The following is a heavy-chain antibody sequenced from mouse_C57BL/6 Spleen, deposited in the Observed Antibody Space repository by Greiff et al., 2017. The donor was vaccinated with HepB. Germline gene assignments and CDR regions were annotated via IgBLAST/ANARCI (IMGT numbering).Heavy chain of an antibody. Sequence: VKLQQPGAELVKPGASVKLSCKASGYTFTSYWMHWVKQRPGQGLEWIGMIHPNSGSTNYNEKFKSKATLTVDKSSSTAYMQLSSLTSEDSAVYYCAREGYDYPFAYWGQGTLVTVSA. J-gene: IGHJ3*01. CDR2: IHPNSGST. V-gene: IGHV1-64*01. CDR3: AREGYDYPFAY. D-gene: IGHD2-4*01. CDR1: GYTFTSYW.